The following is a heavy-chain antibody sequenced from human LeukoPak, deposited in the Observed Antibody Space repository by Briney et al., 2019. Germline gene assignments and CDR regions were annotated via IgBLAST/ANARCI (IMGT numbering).Heavy chain of an antibody. J-gene: IGHJ6*02. CDR2: IIPIFGTP. V-gene: IGHV1-69*13. Sequence: SVKVSCKASGYTFTSYGISWVRQAPGQGLEWMGGIIPIFGTPNYAQKFQGRLTITADESTSTAYMELSSLRSEDTAVYHCARGSVAGSHYYYGMDVWGQGTTVTVSS. D-gene: IGHD6-19*01. CDR3: ARGSVAGSHYYYGMDV. CDR1: GYTFTSYG.